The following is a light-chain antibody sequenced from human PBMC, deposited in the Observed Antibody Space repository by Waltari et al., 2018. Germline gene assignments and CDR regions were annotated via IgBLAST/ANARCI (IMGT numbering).Light chain of an antibody. CDR1: SSNIGAGYD. Sequence: QSVLTQPPSVSGAPGQRITISCPGSSSNIGAGYDVHWYQKLPGAAPKLLIYGNNNRPSGVPDRFSGSKSDTSASLAITGLQAEDEADYYCQSYDKNLVVFGGGTKLTVL. J-gene: IGLJ2*01. CDR2: GNN. V-gene: IGLV1-40*01. CDR3: QSYDKNLVV.